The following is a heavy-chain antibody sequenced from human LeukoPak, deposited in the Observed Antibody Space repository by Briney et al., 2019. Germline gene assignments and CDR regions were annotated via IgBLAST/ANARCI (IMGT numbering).Heavy chain of an antibody. CDR3: ASARSPTLGSPGDY. J-gene: IGHJ4*02. Sequence: PGGSLRLSCVASGFTFSSYWMHWVRQAPGKGLVWVSRVTSDGSTTTYADSVKGRFTISRDNAKNTLFLQMNSLRAEDTAVYYCASARSPTLGSPGDYWGQGTLVTVSS. CDR2: VTSDGSTT. CDR1: GFTFSSYW. V-gene: IGHV3-74*01.